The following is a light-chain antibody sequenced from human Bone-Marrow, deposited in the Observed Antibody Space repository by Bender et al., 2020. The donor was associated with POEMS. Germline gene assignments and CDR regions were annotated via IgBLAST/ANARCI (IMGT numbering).Light chain of an antibody. CDR3: SSADDNEIVV. V-gene: IGLV3-10*01. CDR2: EDN. CDR1: VLRKNF. Sequence: SSELKQPPSVSVSPGQTARITCSGDVLRKNFAYWYLQKSGQAPALVMSEDNKRPSDIPDRFFGANSGTLATLTINGVQVEDEADYYCSSADDNEIVVFGGGTKLTVL. J-gene: IGLJ2*01.